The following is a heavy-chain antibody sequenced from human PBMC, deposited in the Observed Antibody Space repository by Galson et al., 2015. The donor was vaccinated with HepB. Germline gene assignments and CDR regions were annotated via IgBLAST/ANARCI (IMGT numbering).Heavy chain of an antibody. V-gene: IGHV1-3*01. Sequence: SVKVSCKASGYTFTSYAMHWVRQAPGQRLEWMGWINAGNGNTKYSQKFQGRVTITRDTSASTAYMELSSLRSEDTAVYYCASTPNSYDSSGYPSGWFDPWGQGTLVTVSS. J-gene: IGHJ5*02. CDR1: GYTFTSYA. CDR2: INAGNGNT. CDR3: ASTPNSYDSSGYPSGWFDP. D-gene: IGHD3-22*01.